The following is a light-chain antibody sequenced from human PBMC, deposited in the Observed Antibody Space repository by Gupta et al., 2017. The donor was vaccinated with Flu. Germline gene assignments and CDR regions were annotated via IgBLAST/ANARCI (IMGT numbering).Light chain of an antibody. CDR2: AAS. CDR1: QSSSSY. J-gene: IGKJ3*01. Sequence: GDRVTITCRASQSSSSYLNWYQQKPGKAPKLLIYAASSLQSGVPSRFSGSGSGTDFTLTISSLQPEDSATYYCQQSYNTPHTFGPGTKVDIK. V-gene: IGKV1-39*01. CDR3: QQSYNTPHT.